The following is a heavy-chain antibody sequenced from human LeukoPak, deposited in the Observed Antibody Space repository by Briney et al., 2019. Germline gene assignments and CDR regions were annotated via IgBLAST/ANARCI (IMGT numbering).Heavy chain of an antibody. D-gene: IGHD3-10*01. V-gene: IGHV4-34*01. Sequence: SETLSLTCAVYGGSFSGYYWSWIRQPPGKGLEWIGEINHSGSTNYNPSLKSRVTISVDTSKNQFSLKLSSVTAADTAVYYCARGIRFGELSHFDDWGQGTLVTVSS. CDR2: INHSGST. CDR1: GGSFSGYY. J-gene: IGHJ4*02. CDR3: ARGIRFGELSHFDD.